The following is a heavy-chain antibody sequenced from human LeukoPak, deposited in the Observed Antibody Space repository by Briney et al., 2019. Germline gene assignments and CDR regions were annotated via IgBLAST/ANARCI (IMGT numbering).Heavy chain of an antibody. D-gene: IGHD2-21*02. CDR3: ARDRTCGGDCYFRLVSSYYYYGMDV. J-gene: IGHJ6*02. V-gene: IGHV3-30-3*01. Sequence: GRSLRLSCAASGFTFSSYAMHWVRQAPGKGLEWVAVISYDGSNKYYADSVKGRFTISRDNSKNTLYLQMNSLRAEDTAVYYCARDRTCGGDCYFRLVSSYYYYGMDVWGQGTTVTVSS. CDR2: ISYDGSNK. CDR1: GFTFSSYA.